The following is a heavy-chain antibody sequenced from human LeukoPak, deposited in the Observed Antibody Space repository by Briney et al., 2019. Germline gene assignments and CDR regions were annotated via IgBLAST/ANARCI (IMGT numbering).Heavy chain of an antibody. CDR3: ARVPYYDSSGYCFDY. Sequence: ASVKVSCKASGYTFTGYYMHWVRQAPGQGLEWMGWINPNSGGTNYAQKFQGWVTMTRDTSISTAYMELSRLRSDDTAVYYCARVPYYDSSGYCFDYWGQGTLVTVSS. D-gene: IGHD3-22*01. CDR1: GYTFTGYY. V-gene: IGHV1-2*04. CDR2: INPNSGGT. J-gene: IGHJ4*02.